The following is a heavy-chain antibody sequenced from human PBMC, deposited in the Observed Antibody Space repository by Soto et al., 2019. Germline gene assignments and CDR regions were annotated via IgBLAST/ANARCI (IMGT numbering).Heavy chain of an antibody. Sequence: SEPLSLTCTVSDSSMSSSSSSRGWIRQPPGRGMEWIRRIYYSESTYYTPTLKSRVTISVDTSKNQCSRERSSGTAADTAVYYFPRQDSGDYYYYYGMDVWGQGTTVTVSS. J-gene: IGHJ6*02. V-gene: IGHV4-39*01. CDR3: PRQDSGDYYYYYGMDV. D-gene: IGHD4-17*01. CDR2: IYYSEST. CDR1: DSSMSSSSSS.